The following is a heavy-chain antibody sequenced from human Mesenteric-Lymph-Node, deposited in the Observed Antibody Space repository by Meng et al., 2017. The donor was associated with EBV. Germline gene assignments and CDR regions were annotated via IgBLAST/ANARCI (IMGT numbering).Heavy chain of an antibody. Sequence: QLQQWGAGLLKPLETLSLTCAVHGGSFSDYFWTWIRQGPGKGLEGVGEINHSGSTKYNPSLKSRVTISGDTSKIHISLNLNSVTAADTAVYYCAMSRIRYGSGSYYYWGQGTLVTVSS. CDR1: GGSFSDYF. D-gene: IGHD3-10*01. CDR3: AMSRIRYGSGSYYY. CDR2: INHSGST. V-gene: IGHV4-34*01. J-gene: IGHJ4*02.